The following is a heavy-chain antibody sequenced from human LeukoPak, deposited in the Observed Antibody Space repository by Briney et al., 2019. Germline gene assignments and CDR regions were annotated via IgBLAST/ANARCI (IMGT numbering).Heavy chain of an antibody. CDR3: ARDFSSPVDY. V-gene: IGHV3-48*01. CDR1: GFTFSGYS. D-gene: IGHD6-13*01. Sequence: GGSLRLSRAASGFTFSGYSMYWVRQAPGKGLEWVSYISSRSSTIYYADSVKGRFTISRDNAKNSLYLQMNSLRAEDTAVYYCARDFSSPVDYWGQGTLVTVSS. J-gene: IGHJ4*02. CDR2: ISSRSSTI.